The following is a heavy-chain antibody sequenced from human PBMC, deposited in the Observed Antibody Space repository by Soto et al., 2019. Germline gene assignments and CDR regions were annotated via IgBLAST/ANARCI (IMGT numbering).Heavy chain of an antibody. CDR3: ARDRGYCSGGSCYYYGMDV. Sequence: QVQLVQSGAEVKKPGSSVKVSCKASGGTFSSYAISWVRQAPGQGLEWMGGIIPIFGTANYAQKFQGRVTITADESTSTAYMELSSLRSEDTAVYYCARDRGYCSGGSCYYYGMDVWVQGTTVTVSS. V-gene: IGHV1-69*01. D-gene: IGHD2-15*01. J-gene: IGHJ6*02. CDR1: GGTFSSYA. CDR2: IIPIFGTA.